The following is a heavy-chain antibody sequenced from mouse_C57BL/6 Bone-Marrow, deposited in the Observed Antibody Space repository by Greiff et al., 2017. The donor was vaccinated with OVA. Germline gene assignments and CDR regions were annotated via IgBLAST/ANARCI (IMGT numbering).Heavy chain of an antibody. CDR2: IDPEDGET. J-gene: IGHJ3*01. CDR1: GFNIKDYY. V-gene: IGHV14-2*01. Sequence: EVKVEESGAELVKPGASVKLSCTASGFNIKDYYMHWVKQRTEQGLEWIGRIDPEDGETKYAPKFQGKATITADTSSNTAYLQLSSLTSEDTAVYYCARFYYYGSSYVWFAYWGQGTLVTVSA. CDR3: ARFYYYGSSYVWFAY. D-gene: IGHD1-1*01.